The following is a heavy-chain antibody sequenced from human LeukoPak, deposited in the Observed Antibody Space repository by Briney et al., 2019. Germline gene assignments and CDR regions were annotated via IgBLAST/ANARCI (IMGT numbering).Heavy chain of an antibody. J-gene: IGHJ4*02. Sequence: SETLSLTCAVYGGSFSGYYWSWIRQPPGKGLEWIGEINHSGSTNYNPSLKSRVTISVDTSKNQFSLKLSSVTAADTAVYYCVRDYVPPGGFDYWGQGTLVTVSS. CDR1: GGSFSGYY. V-gene: IGHV4-34*01. CDR3: VRDYVPPGGFDY. D-gene: IGHD4-17*01. CDR2: INHSGST.